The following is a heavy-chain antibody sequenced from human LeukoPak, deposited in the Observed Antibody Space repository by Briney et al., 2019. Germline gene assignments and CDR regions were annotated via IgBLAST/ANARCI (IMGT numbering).Heavy chain of an antibody. V-gene: IGHV1-46*01. CDR2: INPSGGST. CDR1: GYTFTSYY. J-gene: IGHJ4*02. Sequence: VASVTVSCKASGYTFTSYYMHWVRQAPGQGLEWMGIINPSGGSTSYAQKFQGRVSMTRDMPTSTVYMELSSLRSEDTAVYYCARGASGPKDYWGQGTLVTISS. D-gene: IGHD1-26*01. CDR3: ARGASGPKDY.